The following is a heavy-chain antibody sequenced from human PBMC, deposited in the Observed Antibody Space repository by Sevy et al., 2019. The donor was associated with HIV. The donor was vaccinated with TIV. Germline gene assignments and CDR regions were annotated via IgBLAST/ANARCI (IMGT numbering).Heavy chain of an antibody. CDR3: ARGGAARPDY. CDR2: ISATGST. V-gene: IGHV3-48*02. CDR1: GFTFRGYG. J-gene: IGHJ4*02. Sequence: GGSLRLSCEASGFTFRGYGMNWVRQAPGKGLEWVSYISATGSTNYAGSVKGRFTISRDNAKNSLSLQMDSLREDDTAVYYCARGGAARPDYWGQGTLVTVSS. D-gene: IGHD6-6*01.